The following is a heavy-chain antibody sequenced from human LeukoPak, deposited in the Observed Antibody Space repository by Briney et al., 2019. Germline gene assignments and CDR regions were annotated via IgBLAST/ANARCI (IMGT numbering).Heavy chain of an antibody. CDR2: INPSGDST. J-gene: IGHJ4*02. CDR3: ASGNCDTVCYFDY. Sequence: ASVKVSCKVSGNTLTKFSMHWVRQAPGQGLEWMGVINPSGDSTSYAQKFQGRVTMTRDASTSTVYMEVSSLRSEDTAVYYCASGNCDTVCYFDYWGQGTVVTVSS. D-gene: IGHD2/OR15-2a*01. CDR1: GNTLTKFS. V-gene: IGHV1-46*01.